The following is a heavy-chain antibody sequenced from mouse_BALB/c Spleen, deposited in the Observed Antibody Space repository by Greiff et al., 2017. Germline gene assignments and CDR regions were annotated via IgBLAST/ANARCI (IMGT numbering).Heavy chain of an antibody. CDR3: ARERGNAWFAY. D-gene: IGHD2-1*01. Sequence: VQLQQSGPGLVKPSQSLSLTCTVTGYSITSDYAWNWIRQFPGNKLEWMGYISYSGSTSYNPSLKSRISITRDTSKNQFFLQLNSVTTEDTATYYCARERGNAWFAYWGQGTLVTVSA. J-gene: IGHJ3*01. CDR1: GYSITSDYA. CDR2: ISYSGST. V-gene: IGHV3-2*02.